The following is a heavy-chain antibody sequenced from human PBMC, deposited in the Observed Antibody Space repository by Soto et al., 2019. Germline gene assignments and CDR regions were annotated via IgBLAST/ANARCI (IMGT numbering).Heavy chain of an antibody. CDR2: FDPEDGET. CDR1: GYTLTELS. Sequence: GASVKVSCKASGYTLTELSMHWVRQAPGKGLEWMGGFDPEDGETIYAQKFQGRVTMTEDTSTDTAYMELSSLRSEDTAVYYCATDDGVVVTATYAFDIWGQGTMVTVSS. J-gene: IGHJ3*02. V-gene: IGHV1-24*01. CDR3: ATDDGVVVTATYAFDI. D-gene: IGHD2-21*02.